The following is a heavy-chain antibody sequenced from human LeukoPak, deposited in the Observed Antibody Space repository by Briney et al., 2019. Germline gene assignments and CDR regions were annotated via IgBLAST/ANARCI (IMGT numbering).Heavy chain of an antibody. Sequence: GGSLRLPCEDSGFTFRSYEMNWVRQAPGKGLEWIAYLSSSGSAFSYADSVKGRFTISRDNSKNTLYLQMDSLRAEDTAVYYCARFAVYVDTAMVTAYYFDYWGQGTLVTVSS. D-gene: IGHD5-18*01. J-gene: IGHJ4*02. CDR3: ARFAVYVDTAMVTAYYFDY. CDR2: LSSSGSAF. V-gene: IGHV3-48*03. CDR1: GFTFRSYE.